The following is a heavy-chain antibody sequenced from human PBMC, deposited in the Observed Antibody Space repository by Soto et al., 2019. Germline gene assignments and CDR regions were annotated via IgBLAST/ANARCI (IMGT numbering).Heavy chain of an antibody. CDR2: IYSSGST. J-gene: IGHJ4*02. Sequence: NPSETLSLTCTVSGSSINSYYWSWIRQPPGKGLEWIGYIYSSGSTNYNPSLKSRVTISVDASKNHFSLKLTSVTAADTAVYYCARVSSRGYSYTYYFDYCGQGPLVTVYS. CDR3: ARVSSRGYSYTYYFDY. V-gene: IGHV4-59*01. D-gene: IGHD5-18*01. CDR1: GSSINSYY.